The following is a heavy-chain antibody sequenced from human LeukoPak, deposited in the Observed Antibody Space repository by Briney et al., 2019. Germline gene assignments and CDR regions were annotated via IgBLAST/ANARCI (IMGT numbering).Heavy chain of an antibody. J-gene: IGHJ4*02. D-gene: IGHD2-8*02. CDR2: INPSGGST. CDR1: GYTFTSYN. V-gene: IGHV1-46*01. CDR3: ARDQQYSPGYVY. Sequence: GASVKVSCKASGYTFTSYNMHWMRQAPGQGLEWMGIINPSGGSTSYAQKFQGRVTMTSDTSTGTVYMELSRLRSEDTAVYFCARDQQYSPGYVYWGQXXLXXVSS.